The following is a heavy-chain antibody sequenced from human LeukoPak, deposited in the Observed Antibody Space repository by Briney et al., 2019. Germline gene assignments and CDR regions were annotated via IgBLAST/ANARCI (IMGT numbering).Heavy chain of an antibody. D-gene: IGHD3-22*01. CDR1: GGSISSSSYY. J-gene: IGHJ4*02. V-gene: IGHV4-61*02. Sequence: PSETLSLTCTVSGGSISSSSYYWSWIRQPAGKGLEWIGRIYTSGSTNYNPSLKSRVTISVDTSKNQFSLKLSSVTAADTAVYYCARARLLLFDYWGQGTLVTVSS. CDR3: ARARLLLFDY. CDR2: IYTSGST.